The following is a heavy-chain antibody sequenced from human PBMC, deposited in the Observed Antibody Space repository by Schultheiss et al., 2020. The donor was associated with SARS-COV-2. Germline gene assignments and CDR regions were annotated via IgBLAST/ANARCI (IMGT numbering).Heavy chain of an antibody. D-gene: IGHD2-2*01. CDR1: GFTFSSYG. CDR3: ASGPEGEYQLLWPWFDP. J-gene: IGHJ5*02. Sequence: GESLKISCAASGFTFSSYGMHWVRQAPGKGLEWVSYISSSSSYTNYADSVKGRFTISRDNAKNSLYLQMNSLRAEDTAVYYCASGPEGEYQLLWPWFDPWGQGTLVTVSS. CDR2: ISSSSSYT. V-gene: IGHV3-21*05.